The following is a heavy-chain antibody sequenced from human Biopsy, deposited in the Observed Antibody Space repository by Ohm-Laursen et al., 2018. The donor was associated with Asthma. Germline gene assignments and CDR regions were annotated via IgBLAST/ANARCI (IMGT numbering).Heavy chain of an antibody. Sequence: SLRLSCAASGLTVSTNGMSWVRQPPGQGLELVSVIYSGGGTYYADSVQGRVTISRDNSKNTLSLQMNSLRAEDTAVYYCARAYGGSFFSGSFDIWGQGTMVTVSS. CDR2: IYSGGGT. J-gene: IGHJ3*02. D-gene: IGHD4-23*01. CDR3: ARAYGGSFFSGSFDI. V-gene: IGHV3-53*01. CDR1: GLTVSTNG.